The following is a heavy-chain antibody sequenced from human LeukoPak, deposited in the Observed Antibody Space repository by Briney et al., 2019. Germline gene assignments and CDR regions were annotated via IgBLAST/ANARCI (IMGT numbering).Heavy chain of an antibody. CDR2: VSGRDDST. CDR3: AKWGDYDILTGYYDSDY. Sequence: GGSLRLSCAASGFTFSNYAMSWVRQPPGKGLEWVSAVSGRDDSTYYADSVKGRFTISRDNSKNTLYLQMNSLRAEDTAVYYCAKWGDYDILTGYYDSDYWGQGTLVTVSS. D-gene: IGHD3-9*01. CDR1: GFTFSNYA. V-gene: IGHV3-23*01. J-gene: IGHJ4*02.